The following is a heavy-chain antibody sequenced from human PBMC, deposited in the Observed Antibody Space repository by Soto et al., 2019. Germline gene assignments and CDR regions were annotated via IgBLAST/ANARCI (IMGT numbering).Heavy chain of an antibody. CDR3: TRHRGYSSGYWGQDF. D-gene: IGHD5-12*01. CDR1: GGAFGSYA. J-gene: IGHJ4*02. Sequence: QVQLVQSGAEVKKPGSSVKVSCKASGGAFGSYAINWVRQAPGQGLEWMGGIIPMFDTTNYAQRFQGRVTVTADEATSTVYLELTRLRSEDTAMYYWTRHRGYSSGYWGQDFWGQGNLVTVSS. V-gene: IGHV1-69*01. CDR2: IIPMFDTT.